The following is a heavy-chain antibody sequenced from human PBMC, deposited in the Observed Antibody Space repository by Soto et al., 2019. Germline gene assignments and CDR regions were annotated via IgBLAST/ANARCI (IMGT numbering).Heavy chain of an antibody. Sequence: SETLSLTCTVSGGSISGYYWSWFRQPAGKGLEWIGRIHSSGSINYNPSLKSRITMSVDTSQNEFSLRLISVTAADTAVYYCARSSYYYDSSGYYYDAFDIWGQGTMVTVSS. CDR3: ARSSYYYDSSGYYYDAFDI. J-gene: IGHJ3*02. V-gene: IGHV4-4*07. D-gene: IGHD3-22*01. CDR2: IHSSGSI. CDR1: GGSISGYY.